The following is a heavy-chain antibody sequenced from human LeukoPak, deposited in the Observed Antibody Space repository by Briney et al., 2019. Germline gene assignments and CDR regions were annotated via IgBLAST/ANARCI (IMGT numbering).Heavy chain of an antibody. Sequence: GESLKISCKGSGYSFTSYWIGSVRQMPGKCLDWRGIIYPGDSHTRYSPSFKGQVTISADKSISTAYLQWSNLKASDTAMYYCARQARYGDDDYWGQGTLVTVSS. CDR3: ARQARYGDDDY. CDR1: GYSFTSYW. CDR2: IYPGDSHT. D-gene: IGHD2-21*01. J-gene: IGHJ4*02. V-gene: IGHV5-51*01.